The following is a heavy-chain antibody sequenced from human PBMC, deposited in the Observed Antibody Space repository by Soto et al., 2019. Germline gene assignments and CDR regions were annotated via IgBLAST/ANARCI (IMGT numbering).Heavy chain of an antibody. CDR3: ARPYYDILTGYVY. J-gene: IGHJ4*02. Sequence: QVQLVGSGGGVVQPGRSLSLSCAASGFTFSSYAMHWVRQAPGKGLVWVAVISYDGSNKYYADSVKGRFTISRDNSKNTLYLQMNSLRAEDTAVYYCARPYYDILTGYVYWGQGTLVTVSS. V-gene: IGHV3-30-3*01. D-gene: IGHD3-9*01. CDR1: GFTFSSYA. CDR2: ISYDGSNK.